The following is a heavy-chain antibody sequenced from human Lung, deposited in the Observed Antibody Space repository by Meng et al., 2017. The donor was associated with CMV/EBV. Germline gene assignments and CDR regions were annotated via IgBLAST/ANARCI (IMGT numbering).Heavy chain of an antibody. J-gene: IGHJ4*02. D-gene: IGHD1-7*01. CDR2: INHSGST. CDR3: ARGAWNYLGVFDY. V-gene: IGHV4-34*01. CDR1: GGSFSGYY. Sequence: GSLRLSCAVYGGSFSGYYWSWIRQPPGKGLEWIGEINHSGSTNYNPSLKSRVTISVETSQNQFSLKLSPVTAADTAVYYRARGAWNYLGVFDYWGQGTLVTGSS.